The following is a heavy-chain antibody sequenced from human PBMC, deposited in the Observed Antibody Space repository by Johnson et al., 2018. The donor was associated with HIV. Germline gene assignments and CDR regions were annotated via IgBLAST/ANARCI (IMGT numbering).Heavy chain of an antibody. CDR3: AKEMDYFNSGNHFDAFHV. Sequence: VQLVESGGGLVQPGGSLRLSCAASGFTFSSYYMHWVLQGTGKGLEWVSALGTAGDTYYPGSVKVRFTISRENAKNSLYLQMSTLRAEDTAVYYCAKEMDYFNSGNHFDAFHVWGQGTLVTVSS. CDR1: GFTFSSYY. J-gene: IGHJ3*01. V-gene: IGHV3-13*01. D-gene: IGHD3-10*01. CDR2: LGTAGDT.